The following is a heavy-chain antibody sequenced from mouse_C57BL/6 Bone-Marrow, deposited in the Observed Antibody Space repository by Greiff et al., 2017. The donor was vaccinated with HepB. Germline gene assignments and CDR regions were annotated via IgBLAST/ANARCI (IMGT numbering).Heavy chain of an antibody. CDR2: IDPSDSYT. CDR3: ASHGSSPYYFDY. D-gene: IGHD1-1*01. Sequence: QVQLKQPGAELVKPGASVKLSCKASGYTFTSYWMQWVKQRPGQGLEWIGEIDPSDSYTNYNQKFKGKATLTVDTSSSTAYMQLSSLTSEDSAVYYCASHGSSPYYFDYWGQGTTLTVSS. J-gene: IGHJ2*01. CDR1: GYTFTSYW. V-gene: IGHV1-50*01.